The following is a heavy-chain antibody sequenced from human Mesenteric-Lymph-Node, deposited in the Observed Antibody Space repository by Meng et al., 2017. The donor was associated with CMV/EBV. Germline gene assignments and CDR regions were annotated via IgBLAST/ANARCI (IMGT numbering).Heavy chain of an antibody. CDR3: ASSIAARRGADY. CDR2: INHSGST. V-gene: IGHV4-34*01. D-gene: IGHD6-6*01. CDR1: GGSISGYY. Sequence: VQLQQSGAGLLKPSETLSPPCAVYGGSISGYYWSWIRQPPGKGLEWIGEINHSGSTNYNPSLKSRVTISVDTSKNQFSLKLSSVTAADTAVYYCASSIAARRGADYWGQGTLVTVSS. J-gene: IGHJ4*02.